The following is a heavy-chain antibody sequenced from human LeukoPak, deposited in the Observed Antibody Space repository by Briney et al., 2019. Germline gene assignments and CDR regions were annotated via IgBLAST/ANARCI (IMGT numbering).Heavy chain of an antibody. CDR2: IWSEGSYR. D-gene: IGHD3-9*01. V-gene: IGHV3-33*01. J-gene: IGHJ5*02. Sequence: GGSLRLSCTASGFTFSTHGMTWVRQPPGRGLEWVAIIWSEGSYRNYGDSVKGRFTITRDNFRNTLYLEMNSLRAEDTAVYYCARGGGPNLTRQSNWFDLWGQGTLVTVSS. CDR1: GFTFSTHG. CDR3: ARGGGPNLTRQSNWFDL.